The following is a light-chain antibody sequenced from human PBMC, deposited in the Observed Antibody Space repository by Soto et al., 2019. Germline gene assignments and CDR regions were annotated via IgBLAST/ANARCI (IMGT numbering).Light chain of an antibody. CDR3: QQYNIWPPYT. CDR1: QSVSSN. CDR2: GAS. V-gene: IGKV3-15*01. Sequence: EIVMTQSPATLSVSPGQRATLSCRASQSVSSNLAWYQQKPGQAPRLLIYGASTRATGIPVRFSGSGSGTEFTLTISGLQSEDFALYYCQQYNIWPPYTFGQGTKVDIK. J-gene: IGKJ2*01.